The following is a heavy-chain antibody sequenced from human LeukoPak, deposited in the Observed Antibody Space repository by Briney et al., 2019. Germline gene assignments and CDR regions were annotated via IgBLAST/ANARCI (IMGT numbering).Heavy chain of an antibody. CDR2: ISYNGNQ. V-gene: IGHV3-30-3*01. CDR1: GFTFVNYG. J-gene: IGHJ3*02. D-gene: IGHD2-2*03. Sequence: PGGSLRLSCAASGFTFVNYGFHWVRQAPVKALEWVAFISYNGNQKYGDSVKGRFTISRDNSKNTLYLQMNGLRPEDTAVYYCARDPLDISRWENAFDIWGQGTMVTVSS. CDR3: ARDPLDISRWENAFDI.